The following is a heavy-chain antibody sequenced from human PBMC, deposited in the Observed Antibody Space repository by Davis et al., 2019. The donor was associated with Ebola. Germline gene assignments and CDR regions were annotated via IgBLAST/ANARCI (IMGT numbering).Heavy chain of an antibody. Sequence: PGGSLRLSCAASGFTFSRYWMSWVRQAPGRGLEWLSTISVSGDRTYDADSVKGRFTVSKDNSKNTLYLQMHSLRAEDTGVYYCAIDTSWVYGSGRPYWGQGSLVTVSS. CDR3: AIDTSWVYGSGRPY. CDR2: ISVSGDRT. CDR1: GFTFSRYW. V-gene: IGHV3-23*01. J-gene: IGHJ4*02. D-gene: IGHD3-10*01.